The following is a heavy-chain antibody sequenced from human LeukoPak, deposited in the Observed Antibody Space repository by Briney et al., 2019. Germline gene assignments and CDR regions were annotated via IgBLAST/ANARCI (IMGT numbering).Heavy chain of an antibody. Sequence: GGSLRLSCAASGFTFSRYWMSWIRQAPGKGLEWVANIKQGGSEKYYVDSVKGRFTISRDNAKNSLSLQMNSLRAEDTAVYYCASVSITVAERDYMDVWGKGTTVTVSS. V-gene: IGHV3-7*01. CDR1: GFTFSRYW. CDR3: ASVSITVAERDYMDV. CDR2: IKQGGSEK. J-gene: IGHJ6*03. D-gene: IGHD6-19*01.